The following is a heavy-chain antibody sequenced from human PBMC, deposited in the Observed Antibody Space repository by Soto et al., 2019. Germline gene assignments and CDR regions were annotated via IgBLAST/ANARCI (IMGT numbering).Heavy chain of an antibody. V-gene: IGHV4-39*01. CDR3: ARGSPTVTTFDY. D-gene: IGHD4-17*01. J-gene: IGHJ4*02. CDR1: GGSISSSSYY. Sequence: QLQLQESGPGLVKPSETLSLTCTVSGGSISSSSYYWGWIRQPPGKGLEWIGSIYYSGSTYYNTSLKIRVTISVDTSKNQFSLKLSSVTAADTAVYYCARGSPTVTTFDYWGPGTLVTVSS. CDR2: IYYSGST.